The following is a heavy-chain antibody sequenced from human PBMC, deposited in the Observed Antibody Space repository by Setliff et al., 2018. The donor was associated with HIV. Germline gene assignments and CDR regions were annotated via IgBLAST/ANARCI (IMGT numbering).Heavy chain of an antibody. J-gene: IGHJ3*02. V-gene: IGHV4-4*07. CDR1: GASISGYY. D-gene: IGHD3-22*01. CDR3: ARDGVWSSGLDAFDI. Sequence: SETLSLTCTVSGASISGYYWSWIRQAAGKGLEWVGRIETSGGNIDSNPSFKSRVTMSGDTPKNQFSLKLSSVTAADTAVYYCARDGVWSSGLDAFDIWGQGTMVTVSS. CDR2: IETSGGNI.